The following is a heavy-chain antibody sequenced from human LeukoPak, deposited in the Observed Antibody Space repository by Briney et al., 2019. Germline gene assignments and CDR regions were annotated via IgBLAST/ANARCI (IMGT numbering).Heavy chain of an antibody. CDR3: ARYFTAVAETLRLDY. Sequence: GGSLRLSCAASGFTFSNHWMHWVRQAPGKGLMWVSRINRDGSRTDYADSVKGRFTISRDNAKNSLYLQMNSLRAEDTAVYYCARYFTAVAETLRLDYWGQGTLVTVSS. V-gene: IGHV3-74*01. J-gene: IGHJ4*02. CDR1: GFTFSNHW. D-gene: IGHD6-19*01. CDR2: INRDGSRT.